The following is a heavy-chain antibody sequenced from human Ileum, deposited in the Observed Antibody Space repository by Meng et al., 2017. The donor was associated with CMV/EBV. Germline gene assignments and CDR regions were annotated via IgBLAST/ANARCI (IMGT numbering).Heavy chain of an antibody. Sequence: CKVSGYTFTDYYMHWVQQAPGKGLEWMGLVDPEDGEKKYAEKFQGRVTITADTSTDTAYMELSSLRSEDTAVYYCGLMVRGNNWFDPWGQGTLVTVSS. CDR3: GLMVRGNNWFDP. V-gene: IGHV1-69-2*01. CDR1: GYTFTDYY. D-gene: IGHD3-10*01. J-gene: IGHJ5*02. CDR2: VDPEDGEK.